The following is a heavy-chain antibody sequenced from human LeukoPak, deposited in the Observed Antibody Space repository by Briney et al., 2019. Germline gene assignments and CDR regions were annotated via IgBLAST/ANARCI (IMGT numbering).Heavy chain of an antibody. CDR1: GFTFSSYA. D-gene: IGHD4-11*01. J-gene: IGHJ4*02. V-gene: IGHV3-23*01. Sequence: GGSLRLSCAASGFTFSSYAMSWVRQAPGKGLQWVSAISGSGGTTYYADSVKGRFTISRDNSRNTLYLQMNSLRGEDSAVYYCTRGLMTIVYWGQGTLVTVSS. CDR3: TRGLMTIVY. CDR2: ISGSGGTT.